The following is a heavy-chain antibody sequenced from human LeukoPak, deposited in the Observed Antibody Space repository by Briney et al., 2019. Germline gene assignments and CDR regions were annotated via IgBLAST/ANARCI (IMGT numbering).Heavy chain of an antibody. J-gene: IGHJ6*03. D-gene: IGHD6-6*01. CDR1: GFTVSSNY. V-gene: IGHV3-53*01. Sequence: GGSLRLSCAASGFTVSSNYMSWVRQAPGKGLEWVSVIYSGGSTYYAGSVKGRFTISRDNSKNTMYLQMNSLRAEDTAVYYCARVAYSSSSPFYYYYYMDVWGKGTTVTVSS. CDR3: ARVAYSSSSPFYYYYYMDV. CDR2: IYSGGST.